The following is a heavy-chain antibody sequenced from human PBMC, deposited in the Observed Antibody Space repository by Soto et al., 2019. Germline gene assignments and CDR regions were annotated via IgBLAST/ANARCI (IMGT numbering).Heavy chain of an antibody. J-gene: IGHJ4*02. CDR3: AYSSTPFDY. Sequence: VRQGTGEGLEWVSAVSGSGAITYDADSVKGRFTISRDNSKNTLYLQMNSLRAEDTAVYYWAYSSTPFDYWGQGTLVTVSS. D-gene: IGHD6-13*01. V-gene: IGHV3-23*01. CDR2: VSGSGAIT.